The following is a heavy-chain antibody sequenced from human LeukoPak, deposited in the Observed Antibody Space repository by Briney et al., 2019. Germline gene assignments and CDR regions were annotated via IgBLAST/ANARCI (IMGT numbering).Heavy chain of an antibody. CDR1: GMSFSSYE. CDR3: ASARLYSSSWYCYFDY. CDR2: ISSGGTTI. J-gene: IGHJ4*02. Sequence: GGSLRLSCAASGMSFSSYEMNWVRQAPGKGLEWVSYISSGGTTIYYADSVKGRSTISRDNAKNSLYLQMNNLGAEDTAVYYCASARLYSSSWYCYFDYWGRGTLVTVSS. D-gene: IGHD6-13*01. V-gene: IGHV3-48*03.